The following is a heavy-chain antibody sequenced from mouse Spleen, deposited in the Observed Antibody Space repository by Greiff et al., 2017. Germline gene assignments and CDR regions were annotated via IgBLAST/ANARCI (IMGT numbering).Heavy chain of an antibody. Sequence: EVQLQQSGPGLVKPSQSLSLTCSVTGYSITSGYYWNWIRQFPGNKLEWMGYISYDGSNNYNPSLKNRISITRDTSKNQFFLKLNSVTTEDTATYYCARWNYYYAFAYWGQGTLVTVSA. J-gene: IGHJ3*01. CDR1: GYSITSGYY. D-gene: IGHD2-4*01. CDR2: ISYDGSN. CDR3: ARWNYYYAFAY. V-gene: IGHV3-6*01.